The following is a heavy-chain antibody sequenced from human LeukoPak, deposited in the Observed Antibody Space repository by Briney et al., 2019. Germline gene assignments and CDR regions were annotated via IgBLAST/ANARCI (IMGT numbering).Heavy chain of an antibody. V-gene: IGHV3-23*01. CDR3: ARGRGLGELAVASFDS. J-gene: IGHJ4*02. CDR1: GFTFSNHA. Sequence: PGGSLRLSCAASGFTFSNHAMIWVRQAPGKGLKWVSSISGSGAMTYYADSVKGRFTISRANAMGTLYLQMNSLRAEDTAVYYCARGRGLGELAVASFDSWGQGILVTVSS. CDR2: ISGSGAMT. D-gene: IGHD6-19*01.